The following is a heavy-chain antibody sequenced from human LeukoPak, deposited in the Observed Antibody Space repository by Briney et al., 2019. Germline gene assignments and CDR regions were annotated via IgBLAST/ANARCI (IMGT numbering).Heavy chain of an antibody. V-gene: IGHV3-33*01. CDR2: IWYDGSNK. CDR3: AREMRDSSAPGAFDI. D-gene: IGHD3-22*01. Sequence: GGSLRLSCAASGFTFSSYGMHWVRQAPGKGLEWVAVIWYDGSNKYYADSVKGRFTISRDNSKNTLYLQMNSLRAEDTAVYYCAREMRDSSAPGAFDIWGQGTMVTVSS. CDR1: GFTFSSYG. J-gene: IGHJ3*02.